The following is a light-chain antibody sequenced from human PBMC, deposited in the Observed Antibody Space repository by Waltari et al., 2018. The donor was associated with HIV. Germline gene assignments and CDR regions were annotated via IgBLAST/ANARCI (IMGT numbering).Light chain of an antibody. Sequence: DIQMTQSPSSLSASVGDRVTITCQASQDISNYLNSYQQKPGKAPKLLIYDASNLETGGPSRFSGSGSGTDFTFTISSLQPEDIATYYCQQYDNLPYTFGQGTKLEIK. CDR3: QQYDNLPYT. CDR1: QDISNY. V-gene: IGKV1-33*01. J-gene: IGKJ2*01. CDR2: DAS.